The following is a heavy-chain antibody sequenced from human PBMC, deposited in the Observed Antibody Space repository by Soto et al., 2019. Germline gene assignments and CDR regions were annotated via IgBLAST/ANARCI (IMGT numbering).Heavy chain of an antibody. CDR2: INPSGGST. CDR1: GYTFTSYY. Sequence: ASVKVSCKASGYTFTSYYMHWVRQAPGQGLEWMGIINPSGGSTSYAQKFQGRVTMTRDTSTSTVYMELSSLRSEDTAVYYCARDLPGYCSSTSCRGLFDPWGQGTLVTVSS. V-gene: IGHV1-46*01. CDR3: ARDLPGYCSSTSCRGLFDP. J-gene: IGHJ5*02. D-gene: IGHD2-2*01.